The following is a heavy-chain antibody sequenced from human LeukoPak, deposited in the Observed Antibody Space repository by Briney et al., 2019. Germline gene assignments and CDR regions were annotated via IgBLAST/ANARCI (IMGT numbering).Heavy chain of an antibody. CDR1: GFTFSSYW. D-gene: IGHD2/OR15-2a*01. CDR2: ISSSSSYI. V-gene: IGHV3-21*01. Sequence: GGSLRLSCAASGFTFSSYWMSWVRQAPGKGLEWVSSISSSSSYIYYADSVKGRFTISRDNAKNSLYLQMNSLRAEDTAVYYCARDSIATFDYWGQGTLVTVSS. CDR3: ARDSIATFDY. J-gene: IGHJ4*02.